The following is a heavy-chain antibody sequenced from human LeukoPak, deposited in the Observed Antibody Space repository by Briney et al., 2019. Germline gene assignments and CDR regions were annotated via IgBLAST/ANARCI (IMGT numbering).Heavy chain of an antibody. J-gene: IGHJ4*02. CDR2: IRYDGSNK. V-gene: IGHV3-30*02. D-gene: IGHD2-2*02. Sequence: GGSLRLSRAASGFTFSSYSMNWVRQAPGKGLEWVAFIRYDGSNKYYADSVKGRFTISRDNSKNTLYLQMNSLRAEDTAVYYCAKNRRYLHSEESIDYWGQGTLVTVSS. CDR1: GFTFSSYS. CDR3: AKNRRYLHSEESIDY.